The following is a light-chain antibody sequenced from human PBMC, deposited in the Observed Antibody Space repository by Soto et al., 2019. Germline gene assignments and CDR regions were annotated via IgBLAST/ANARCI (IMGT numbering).Light chain of an antibody. CDR2: AAS. CDR3: QNYNSAPPFT. J-gene: IGKJ3*01. CDR1: QGISNY. Sequence: DIQMTQSPSSLSASVGDRVTITCRASQGISNYLAWYQQKPGKVPKLLIYAASTLQSGVPSRFSGSGSGTDFTITISSLQPEDVATYYCQNYNSAPPFTFGPGTKVDIK. V-gene: IGKV1-27*01.